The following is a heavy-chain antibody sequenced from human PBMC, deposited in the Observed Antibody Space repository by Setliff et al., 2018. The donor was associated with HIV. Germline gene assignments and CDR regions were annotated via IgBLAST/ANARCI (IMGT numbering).Heavy chain of an antibody. D-gene: IGHD4-17*01. J-gene: IGHJ4*02. V-gene: IGHV3-30*04. CDR1: TFSAYA. CDR3: ARDDFGSIDY. CDR2: ISKDEKNI. Sequence: TFSAYAMHWVRQAPGQGLECVTLISKDEKNIYYVDSVKGRFTISRDNYKNTLYLQMDSLRPEDTAVYYCARDDFGSIDYWGQGTQVTVSS.